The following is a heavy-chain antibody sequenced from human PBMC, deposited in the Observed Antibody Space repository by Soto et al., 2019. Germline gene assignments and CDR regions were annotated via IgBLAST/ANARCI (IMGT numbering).Heavy chain of an antibody. V-gene: IGHV3-53*01. CDR2: IYSGGST. CDR3: ARSGYSYGPFDD. CDR1: GFTVSSNY. J-gene: IGHJ4*02. D-gene: IGHD5-18*01. Sequence: GSLRLSCAASGFTVSSNYMTWVRQAPGKGLEWVSVIYSGGSTYYADSVKGRFTISRDNSKNTLYLQMNSLRAEDTAVYYCARSGYSYGPFDDWGQGTLVTVSS.